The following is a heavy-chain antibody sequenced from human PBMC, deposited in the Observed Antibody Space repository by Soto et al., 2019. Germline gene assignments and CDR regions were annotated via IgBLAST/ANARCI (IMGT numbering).Heavy chain of an antibody. CDR2: ISPKSTYR. CDR1: GFPFSDYY. J-gene: IGHJ4*02. CDR3: ARGGGGGMFEH. Sequence: GGSLRFSCATSGFPFSDYYMGWIRQAPGKGLEWRSHISPKSTYRNYADSVKGRFTISRDNTKSSLFLQMNSLGVEDTAVYYCARGGGGGMFEHWGQGVLVTVSS. D-gene: IGHD2-21*01. V-gene: IGHV3-11*06.